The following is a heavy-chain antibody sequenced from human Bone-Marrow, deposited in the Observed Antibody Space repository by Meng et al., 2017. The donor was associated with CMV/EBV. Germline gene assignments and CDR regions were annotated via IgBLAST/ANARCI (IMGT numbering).Heavy chain of an antibody. J-gene: IGHJ4*02. D-gene: IGHD3-3*01. CDR3: ARYTYYDFWSGYLGFDY. CDR2: IKQDGSEK. V-gene: IGHV3-7*01. Sequence: GGSLRLSCAASGFTFSSYWMSWVRQAPGKGLEWVANIKQDGSEKYYVDSVKGRFTISRDNAKNSLYLQMNSLRAEDTAVYYCARYTYYDFWSGYLGFDYWGQGTLVTVYS. CDR1: GFTFSSYW.